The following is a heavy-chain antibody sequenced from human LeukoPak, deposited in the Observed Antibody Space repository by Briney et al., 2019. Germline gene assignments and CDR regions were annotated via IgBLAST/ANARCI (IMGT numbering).Heavy chain of an antibody. J-gene: IGHJ3*02. Sequence: PGRTLRLSCAASGFTFSSYGMSWVRQPPGKGLGWLSGISGSGGTTYYAASVKGRLTISRDNSKSTLYLQMNSLRAEDTAVYYCAKSFWWFGEFSPFDIWGQGTMVTVSS. V-gene: IGHV3-23*01. CDR3: AKSFWWFGEFSPFDI. CDR2: ISGSGGTT. CDR1: GFTFSSYG. D-gene: IGHD3-10*01.